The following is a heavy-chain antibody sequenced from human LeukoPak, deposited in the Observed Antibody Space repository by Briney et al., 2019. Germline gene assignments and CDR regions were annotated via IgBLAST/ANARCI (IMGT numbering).Heavy chain of an antibody. D-gene: IGHD1-26*01. CDR3: ARRGGSYWEGNWFDP. J-gene: IGHJ5*02. V-gene: IGHV4-4*07. Sequence: SETLSLTCSVSGGSIQTYFWSWIRRPAGKGLEWIGRTHSSGSTTYNPSLKSRVSMSVDPSKNQFSLKIDSVTASDTAVYYCARRGGSYWEGNWFDPWGQGTLVTVSS. CDR1: GGSIQTYF. CDR2: THSSGST.